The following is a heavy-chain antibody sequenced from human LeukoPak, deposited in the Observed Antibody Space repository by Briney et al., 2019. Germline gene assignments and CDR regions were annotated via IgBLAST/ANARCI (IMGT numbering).Heavy chain of an antibody. CDR1: GFTFSSYE. CDR2: ISSSGSTI. CDR3: ARDRYYGSGSYYDY. V-gene: IGHV3-48*03. J-gene: IGHJ4*02. Sequence: PGGSLRLSCAASGFTFSSYEMNWVRQAPGKGLEWVSYISSSGSTIYYADSVKGRFTSSRDNAKNSLYLQMNSLRAEDTAVYYCARDRYYGSGSYYDYWGQGTLVTVSS. D-gene: IGHD3-10*01.